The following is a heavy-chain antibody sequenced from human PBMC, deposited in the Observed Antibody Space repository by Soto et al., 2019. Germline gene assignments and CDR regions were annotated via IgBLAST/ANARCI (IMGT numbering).Heavy chain of an antibody. Sequence: GGSLRLSCAASGFTFDDYAMHWVRQAPGKGLEWVSGISWNSGSIGYADSVKGRFTISRDNAKNSLYLQMNSLRAEDKALYYCAKDIGYSYYFDYWGQGTLVTVSS. D-gene: IGHD3-22*01. CDR3: AKDIGYSYYFDY. V-gene: IGHV3-9*01. CDR2: ISWNSGSI. J-gene: IGHJ4*02. CDR1: GFTFDDYA.